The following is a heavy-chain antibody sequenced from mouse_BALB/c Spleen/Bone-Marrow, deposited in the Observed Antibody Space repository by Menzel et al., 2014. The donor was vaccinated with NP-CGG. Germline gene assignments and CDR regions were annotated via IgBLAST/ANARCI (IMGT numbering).Heavy chain of an antibody. V-gene: IGHV1-54*01. CDR3: ARLGRDYFDY. J-gene: IGHJ2*01. Sequence: VQGVESGAELVRPGTSVKVSCKASGYAFTIYLIEWIKQRPGQGLEWIGVINPGSGGSNYNEKFKGKATLTADKSSSTAYMQLSNLTSDDSAVYFCARLGRDYFDYWGQGTTLTVSS. CDR1: GYAFTIYL. CDR2: INPGSGGS. D-gene: IGHD4-1*01.